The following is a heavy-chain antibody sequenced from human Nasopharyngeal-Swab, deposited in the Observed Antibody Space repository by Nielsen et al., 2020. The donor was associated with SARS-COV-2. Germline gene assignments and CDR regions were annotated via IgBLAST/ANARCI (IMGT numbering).Heavy chain of an antibody. Sequence: SVQVSCKASGGTFISYAISWVRQAPGQGLEWMGGIIPIFGTANYAQKFQGRVTITADESTSTAYMELSSLRSEDTAVYYCARGLGWRGAFDIWGQGTMVTVSS. D-gene: IGHD2-15*01. CDR3: ARGLGWRGAFDI. V-gene: IGHV1-69*13. CDR2: IIPIFGTA. CDR1: GGTFISYA. J-gene: IGHJ3*02.